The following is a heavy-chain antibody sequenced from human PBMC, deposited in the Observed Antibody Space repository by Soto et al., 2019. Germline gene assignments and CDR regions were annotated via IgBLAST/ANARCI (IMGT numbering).Heavy chain of an antibody. CDR1: GYSISSGYY. D-gene: IGHD5-18*01. Sequence: SETLSLTCAVSGYSISSGYYWGWIRQPPGKGLEWIGSIYHSGSTYYNPSLKSRVTISVDTSKNQFSLKLSSVTAADTAVYYCAREPLSYGSDYWGQGTLVTVSS. CDR3: AREPLSYGSDY. CDR2: IYHSGST. V-gene: IGHV4-38-2*02. J-gene: IGHJ4*02.